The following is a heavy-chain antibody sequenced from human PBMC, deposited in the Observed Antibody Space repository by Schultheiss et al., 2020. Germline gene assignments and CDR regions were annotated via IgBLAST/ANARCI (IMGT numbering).Heavy chain of an antibody. J-gene: IGHJ4*02. V-gene: IGHV4-34*01. CDR1: GGSFSGYY. CDR3: ARARGGPRIAGTFDY. CDR2: IYYSGST. D-gene: IGHD3-22*01. Sequence: SATLSLTCAVYGGSFSGYYWSWIRQPPGKGLEWIGYIYYSGSTYYNPSLKSRVTISVDTSKNQFSLKLSSVTAADTAVYYCARARGGPRIAGTFDYWGQGTLVTVAS.